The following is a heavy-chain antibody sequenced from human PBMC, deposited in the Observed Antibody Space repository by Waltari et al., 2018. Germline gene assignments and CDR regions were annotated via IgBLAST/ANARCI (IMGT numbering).Heavy chain of an antibody. CDR3: AGDVDTAIVPGV. J-gene: IGHJ4*02. D-gene: IGHD5-18*01. Sequence: QVQLQESGPGLVKPSETLSLTCTVSGVSISRSYWCWIRQPPGKGLEWIGYIYYSGSTNYNPSLKSRVTISVDTSKNQFSLKLSSVTAADTAVYYCAGDVDTAIVPGVWGQGTLVTVSS. CDR1: GVSISRSY. V-gene: IGHV4-59*01. CDR2: IYYSGST.